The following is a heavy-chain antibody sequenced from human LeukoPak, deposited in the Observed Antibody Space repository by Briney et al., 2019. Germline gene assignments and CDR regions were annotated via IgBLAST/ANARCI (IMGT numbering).Heavy chain of an antibody. D-gene: IGHD3-10*01. V-gene: IGHV3-13*04. CDR1: GFTFSNYD. CDR2: IGRAGGT. Sequence: GGSLRLSCAASGFTFSNYDMHWVRQPTGKGLEWVSGIGRAGGTNYPGSVKGRFTISRENAKHSLYLQMNSLRAGDTAVYYCARGVPGGLDYWGQGTLVTVSS. CDR3: ARGVPGGLDY. J-gene: IGHJ4*02.